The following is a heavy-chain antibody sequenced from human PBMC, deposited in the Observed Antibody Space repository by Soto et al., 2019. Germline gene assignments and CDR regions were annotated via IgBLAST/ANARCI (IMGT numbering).Heavy chain of an antibody. CDR3: DRSISVRAVATPYYYYYYMDV. D-gene: IGHD5-12*01. Sequence: GGSLRLSCAASGFTVSSNYMSWVRQAPGKGLEWVSVIYSGGSTYYADSVKGRFTISGHNSKNTLYLQMNSLRAVDTDVYYCDRSISVRAVATPYYYYYYMDVWGKGTTVTVSS. J-gene: IGHJ6*03. V-gene: IGHV3-53*04. CDR1: GFTVSSNY. CDR2: IYSGGST.